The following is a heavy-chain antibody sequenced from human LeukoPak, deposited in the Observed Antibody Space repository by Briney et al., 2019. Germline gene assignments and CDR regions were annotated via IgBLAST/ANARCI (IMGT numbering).Heavy chain of an antibody. V-gene: IGHV3-7*01. CDR1: GSTFSSYW. CDR3: ARGTHRGSFDP. J-gene: IGHJ5*02. D-gene: IGHD3-10*01. CDR2: IKQDGSEK. Sequence: GGSLRLSCAASGSTFSSYWMSWVRQAPGKGLEWVANIKQDGSEKYYVDSVKGRFTISRDNAKNSLYLQMNSLRAEDTAVYYCARGTHRGSFDPWGQGTLVTVSS.